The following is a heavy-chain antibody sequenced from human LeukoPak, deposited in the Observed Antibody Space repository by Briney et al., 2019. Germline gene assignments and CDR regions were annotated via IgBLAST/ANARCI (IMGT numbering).Heavy chain of an antibody. CDR3: ARDDRGIAAAGFFDY. CDR2: ISYDGTNK. Sequence: PGGSLRLSCAASGFTFSSFAMHWVRHAPGKGLEWVAVISYDGTNKYYADSVKGRFTISRDNSKNTLYLQMNSLTAEDTAVYYCARDDRGIAAAGFFDYWGQGTLVTVSS. V-gene: IGHV3-30-3*01. D-gene: IGHD6-13*01. CDR1: GFTFSSFA. J-gene: IGHJ4*02.